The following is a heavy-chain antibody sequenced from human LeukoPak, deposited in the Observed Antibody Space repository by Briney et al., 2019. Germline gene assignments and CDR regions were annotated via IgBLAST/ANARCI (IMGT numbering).Heavy chain of an antibody. J-gene: IGHJ5*02. CDR2: IGGRGGST. V-gene: IGHV3-23*01. D-gene: IGHD3-16*01. CDR3: GKEGGA. CDR1: XXRFSDFX. Sequence: PGGSLRLSCAASXXRFSDFXMTWVRQAPGKGPEWVSAIGGRGGSTYYADSLGGRFTISRDNSKDMVYLQMNSLKVEDTATYYCGKEGGAWGQGTKVTVSS.